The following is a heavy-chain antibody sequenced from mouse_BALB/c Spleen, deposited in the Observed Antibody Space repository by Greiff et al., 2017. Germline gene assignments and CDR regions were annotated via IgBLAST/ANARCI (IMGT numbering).Heavy chain of an antibody. V-gene: IGHV5-9-1*01. CDR3: ARPGTGTWYFDV. Sequence: EVMLVESGGGLVKPGGSLKLSCAASGFTFSSYAMSWVRQTPEKRLEWVATISSGGSYTYYPDSVKGRFTISRDNAKNTLYLQMSSLRSEDTAMYYCARPGTGTWYFDVWGAGTTVTVSS. D-gene: IGHD4-1*01. CDR2: ISSGGSYT. CDR1: GFTFSSYA. J-gene: IGHJ1*01.